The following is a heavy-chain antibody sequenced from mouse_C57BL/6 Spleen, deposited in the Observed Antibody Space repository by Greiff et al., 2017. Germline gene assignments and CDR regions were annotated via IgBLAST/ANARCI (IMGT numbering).Heavy chain of an antibody. J-gene: IGHJ4*01. D-gene: IGHD1-1*01. CDR3: ARAGSSYEDYAMDY. CDR1: GYAFSSYW. CDR2: IYPGDGDT. Sequence: VQLQQSGAELVKPGASVKISCKASGYAFSSYWMNWVKQRPGKGLEWIGQIYPGDGDTTYNGKFKGKATLTADKSSSTAYMQLSSLTSEDSAVYFCARAGSSYEDYAMDYWGQGTSVTVSS. V-gene: IGHV1-80*01.